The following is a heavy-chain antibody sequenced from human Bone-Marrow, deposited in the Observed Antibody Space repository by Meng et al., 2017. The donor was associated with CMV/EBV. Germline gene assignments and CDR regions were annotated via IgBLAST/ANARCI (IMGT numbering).Heavy chain of an antibody. CDR1: GGSLSGYF. D-gene: IGHD5-18*01. CDR3: ARGGYSYGFVV. J-gene: IGHJ6*02. Sequence: SETLSLTCTVYGGSLSGYFWTWIRQPPGKGLEWIGEINHGGSTNYNPSLKSRVTISVDKSKNQFSLKLSSVTAADTAVYYCARGGYSYGFVVWGQGTTVNVSS. CDR2: INHGGST. V-gene: IGHV4-34*01.